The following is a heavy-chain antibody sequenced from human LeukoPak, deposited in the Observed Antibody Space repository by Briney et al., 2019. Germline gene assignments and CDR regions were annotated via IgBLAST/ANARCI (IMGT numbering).Heavy chain of an antibody. CDR1: GGSFSGYY. Sequence: SETLSLTCAVYGGSFSGYYWSWIRQPPGKGLEWIGEINHSGSTNYNPSLKSRVTISVDTSKNQFSLKLSSVTAADTAVYYCARHVASSGYYAYFDYWGQGTLVTVSS. J-gene: IGHJ4*02. CDR3: ARHVASSGYYAYFDY. V-gene: IGHV4-34*01. CDR2: INHSGST. D-gene: IGHD3-22*01.